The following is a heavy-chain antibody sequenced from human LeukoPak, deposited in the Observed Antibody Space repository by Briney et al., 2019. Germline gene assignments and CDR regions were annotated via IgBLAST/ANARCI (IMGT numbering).Heavy chain of an antibody. V-gene: IGHV3-53*01. D-gene: IGHD2-2*01. CDR2: IYSGGST. Sequence: PGGSLRLSCAASGFTVSSNYMSWVRQAPGKGLEWVSVIYSGGSTYYADSVKGRFTISRDNSKNTLYLQMNSLRAEDTAVYYCARDGEFCPSNNCPPDYHYYYMDVWGRGTTVTVSS. CDR3: ARDGEFCPSNNCPPDYHYYYMDV. CDR1: GFTVSSNY. J-gene: IGHJ6*03.